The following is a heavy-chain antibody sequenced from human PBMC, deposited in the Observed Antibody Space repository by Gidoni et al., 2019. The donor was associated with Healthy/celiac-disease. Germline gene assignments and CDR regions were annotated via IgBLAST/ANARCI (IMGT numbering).Heavy chain of an antibody. V-gene: IGHV4-30-4*01. Sequence: QVQLQESGPGLVKPSQTLSLTCPVSGGSISSGDYYWSWIRQPPGKGLEWIGYIYSSGSTYYNPSLKIRVTISVDTSKNQFSLKLSSVTAADTAVYYCARAEGWSTFDLWGRGTLVTVSS. CDR3: ARAEGWSTFDL. D-gene: IGHD2-15*01. CDR1: GGSISSGDYY. J-gene: IGHJ2*01. CDR2: IYSSGST.